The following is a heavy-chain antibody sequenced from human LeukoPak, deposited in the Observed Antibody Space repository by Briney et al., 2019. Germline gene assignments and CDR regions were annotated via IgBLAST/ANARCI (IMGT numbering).Heavy chain of an antibody. CDR1: GYTFTSYG. Sequence: ASVKVSCKASGYTFTSYGISWVRQAPGQGLEWMGWISPYNGNTNYAQKLQGRVTMTTDTSTNTAYMELRSLRSDDTAVYYCARSPDVLLWFGEFEDYWGQGTLVTVSS. V-gene: IGHV1-18*01. CDR2: ISPYNGNT. CDR3: ARSPDVLLWFGEFEDY. J-gene: IGHJ4*02. D-gene: IGHD3-10*01.